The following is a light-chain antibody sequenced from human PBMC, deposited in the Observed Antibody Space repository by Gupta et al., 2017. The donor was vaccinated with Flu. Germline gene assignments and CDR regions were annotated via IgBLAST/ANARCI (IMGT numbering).Light chain of an antibody. CDR3: QSYDSSLSGWV. CDR2: GNN. Sequence: QSVLTQPPSVSGAPGQRVTISCTGSSSNIGAGYDVHWYQRFPGTAPKLLIYGNNNRPSGVPDRFSGSKSGTSASLAITGLQAEDETDYYCQSYDSSLSGWVFGGGTKLTVL. J-gene: IGLJ3*02. CDR1: SSNIGAGYD. V-gene: IGLV1-40*01.